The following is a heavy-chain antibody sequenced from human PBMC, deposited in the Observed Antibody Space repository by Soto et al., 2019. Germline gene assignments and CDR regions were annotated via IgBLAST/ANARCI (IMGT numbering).Heavy chain of an antibody. D-gene: IGHD3-10*01. V-gene: IGHV3-13*01. Sequence: PGGSLRLSCAASGVTFGSYDMHWVGQATGKGLEWVSAIGTAGDTYYAGSVKGRFTISRDNSKNTLYLQMNSLRAEDTAVYYCARDGGSGSYYPQIYYYYYGLDVWGQGTTVTVSS. CDR1: GVTFGSYD. CDR2: IGTAGDT. CDR3: ARDGGSGSYYPQIYYYYYGLDV. J-gene: IGHJ6*02.